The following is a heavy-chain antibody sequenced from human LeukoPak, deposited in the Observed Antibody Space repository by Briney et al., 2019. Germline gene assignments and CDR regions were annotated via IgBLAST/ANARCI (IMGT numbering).Heavy chain of an antibody. Sequence: GGSLRLSCAASGFTFSSYDMHWVRQTTGRGLEWVSGIGTAGDTYYLGSVKGRFTISRENAKNSLYLQMSSLRAGDTAVYYCARGGSSGPFDYWGQGTLVTVSS. CDR1: GFTFSSYD. CDR3: ARGGSSGPFDY. D-gene: IGHD1-26*01. J-gene: IGHJ4*02. V-gene: IGHV3-13*01. CDR2: IGTAGDT.